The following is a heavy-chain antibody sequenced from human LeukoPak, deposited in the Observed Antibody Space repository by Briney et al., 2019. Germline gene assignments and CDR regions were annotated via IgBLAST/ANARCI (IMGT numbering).Heavy chain of an antibody. Sequence: ASVKVSCKASGYTFTGYYMHWVRQAPGQGLEWMGRINLNSGGTNYAQKFQGRVTMTRDTSISTAYMELSRLRSDDTAVYYCARAADSGSTYYFDYWGQGTLVTVSS. D-gene: IGHD3-22*01. J-gene: IGHJ4*02. V-gene: IGHV1-2*06. CDR3: ARAADSGSTYYFDY. CDR2: INLNSGGT. CDR1: GYTFTGYY.